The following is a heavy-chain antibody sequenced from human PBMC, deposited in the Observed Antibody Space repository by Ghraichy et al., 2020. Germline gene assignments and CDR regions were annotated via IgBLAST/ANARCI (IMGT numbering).Heavy chain of an antibody. CDR2: IIPIFGTA. V-gene: IGHV1-69*13. CDR1: GGTFSSYA. Sequence: SVKVSCKASGGTFSSYAISWVRQAPGQGLEWMGGIIPIFGTANYAQKFQGRVTITADESTSTAYMELSSLRSEDTAVYYCARRGGYCSGGSCYERVLWYFDLWGRGTLVTVSS. D-gene: IGHD2-15*01. CDR3: ARRGGYCSGGSCYERVLWYFDL. J-gene: IGHJ2*01.